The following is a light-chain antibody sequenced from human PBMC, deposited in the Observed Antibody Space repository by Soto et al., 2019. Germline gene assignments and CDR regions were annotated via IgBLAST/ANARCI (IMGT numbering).Light chain of an antibody. J-gene: IGKJ4*01. Sequence: EIVMTQSPATLSVSPGERVTLSCRASQSVSRFLAWYQQRPGQAPRLLIYDTSTRATGVPARFSGSGSGTEFSLTISSLQSEDFAVYYCQPYNNWPLTFGGGTKVESK. V-gene: IGKV3-15*01. CDR3: QPYNNWPLT. CDR1: QSVSRF. CDR2: DTS.